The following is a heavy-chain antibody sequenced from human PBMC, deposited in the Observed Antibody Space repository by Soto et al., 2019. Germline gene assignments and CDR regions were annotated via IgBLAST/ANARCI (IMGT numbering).Heavy chain of an antibody. CDR1: GYTFTSYG. Sequence: ASVKVSCKASGYTFTSYGISWVRQAPGQGLEWMGWISAYNGNTNYAQKLQGRVTMTTDTSTSTAYMKLSPVTAADTAVYYCARVEMTSIDYWGQGTLVTVSS. CDR2: ISAYNGNT. D-gene: IGHD2-21*02. J-gene: IGHJ4*02. V-gene: IGHV1-18*01. CDR3: ARVEMTSIDY.